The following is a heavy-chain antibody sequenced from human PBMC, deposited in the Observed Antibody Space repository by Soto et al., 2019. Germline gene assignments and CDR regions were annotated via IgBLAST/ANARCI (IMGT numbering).Heavy chain of an antibody. CDR2: IIPILTTP. CDR3: ATSVGTAPTGADGLDV. CDR1: GGVLKSYG. V-gene: IGHV1-69*01. D-gene: IGHD2-8*02. Sequence: TSVKVTGKACGGVLKSYGFSWVRQAPGQGPEWIGGIIPILTTPNYAQKFHGRVTIVADESTTTVYMELSSLKSEDTAVYYCATSVGTAPTGADGLDVWGQGTSVTVSS. J-gene: IGHJ6*02.